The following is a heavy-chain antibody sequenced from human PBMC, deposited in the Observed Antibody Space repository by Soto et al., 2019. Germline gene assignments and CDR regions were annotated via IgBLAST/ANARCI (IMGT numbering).Heavy chain of an antibody. CDR1: GGSISSGDYY. CDR3: ARDRFGSKNWNPPVL. D-gene: IGHD1-1*01. V-gene: IGHV4-30-4*01. CDR2: IYYSGST. J-gene: IGHJ4*02. Sequence: SETLSLTCTVSGGSISSGDYYWSWIRQPPGKGLEWIGYIYYSGSTYYNPSLKSRVTISVDTSKNQFSLKLSSVTAADTAVYYCARDRFGSKNWNPPVLWGQGTLVTVSS.